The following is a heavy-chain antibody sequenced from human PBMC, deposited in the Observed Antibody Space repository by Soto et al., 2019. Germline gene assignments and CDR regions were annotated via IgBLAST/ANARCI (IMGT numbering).Heavy chain of an antibody. Sequence: QVLLVQSGAKVKRPGSRVKTSGKALGVSFGNSAINGGRKTPGQDLGWSRGFIPVYDTFNYARKFQARVTITADESTGTAYMTLSSLASNDTAVYYCATGVIWIGYFTVDSWGQGTRVTVSS. CDR2: FIPVYDTF. J-gene: IGHJ4*02. D-gene: IGHD3-3*01. CDR1: GVSFGNSA. V-gene: IGHV1-69*01. CDR3: ATGVIWIGYFTVDS.